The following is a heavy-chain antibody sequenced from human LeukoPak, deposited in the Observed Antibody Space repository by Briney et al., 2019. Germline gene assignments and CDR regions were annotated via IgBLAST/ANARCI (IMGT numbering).Heavy chain of an antibody. CDR2: ISAYNGNT. J-gene: IGHJ5*02. CDR1: GYTFTSYG. Sequence: ASVKVSCKASGYTFTSYGISWVRQAPGQGLEWMGWISAYNGNTNYAQKLQGRVTMTTDTSTGTAYMELRSLRSDDTAVYYCARDYYDCSHIGWFDPWGQGTLVTVSS. CDR3: ARDYYDCSHIGWFDP. V-gene: IGHV1-18*01. D-gene: IGHD3-22*01.